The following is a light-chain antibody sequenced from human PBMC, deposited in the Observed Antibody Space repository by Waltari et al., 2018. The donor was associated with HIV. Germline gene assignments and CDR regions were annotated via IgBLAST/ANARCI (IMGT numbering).Light chain of an antibody. V-gene: IGKV3-11*01. Sequence: EIVLTQSPATLSLSPGERATLSCRASQSISTDLAWYQQKPGQAPRLLIYGASSRATGIPARFSGSGSGTDFTLTISSLEPGDFGVFYCQQRSSWPITFGQGTRLEIK. CDR1: QSISTD. CDR2: GAS. J-gene: IGKJ5*01. CDR3: QQRSSWPIT.